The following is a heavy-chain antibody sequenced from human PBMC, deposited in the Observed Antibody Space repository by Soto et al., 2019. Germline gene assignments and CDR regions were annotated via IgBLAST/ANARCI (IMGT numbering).Heavy chain of an antibody. V-gene: IGHV3-21*01. Sequence: GGSLRLSCAVSGFTFSSYSMNWVRQAPGKGLEWVSFLGASGAYIYYAESVRGRFTISRDNAKNSLYLQMNSLRAEDSAVYYCARIGQQLAYFDSWGQGTLVTVSS. CDR2: LGASGAYI. D-gene: IGHD6-6*01. CDR1: GFTFSSYS. CDR3: ARIGQQLAYFDS. J-gene: IGHJ4*02.